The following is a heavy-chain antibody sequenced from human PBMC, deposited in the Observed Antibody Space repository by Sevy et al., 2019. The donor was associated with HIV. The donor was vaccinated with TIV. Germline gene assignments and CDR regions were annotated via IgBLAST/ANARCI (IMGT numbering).Heavy chain of an antibody. D-gene: IGHD5-12*01. CDR3: ARDFAPSATIVAHFDY. CDR2: ISSSGKSI. Sequence: GGSLRLSCAASGFAFSSYEMNWVRQAPGKGLEWVSYISSSGKSISYADSVKGRFTISRDNAKNSLYLQMNSLRAEDTAVYYCARDFAPSATIVAHFDYWGQGILVTVSS. J-gene: IGHJ4*02. CDR1: GFAFSSYE. V-gene: IGHV3-48*03.